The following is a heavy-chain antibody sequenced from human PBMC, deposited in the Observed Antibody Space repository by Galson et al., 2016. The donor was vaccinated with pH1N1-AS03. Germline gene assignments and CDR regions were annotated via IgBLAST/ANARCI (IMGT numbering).Heavy chain of an antibody. CDR2: INADNTDT. CDR1: GYTFTNYA. J-gene: IGHJ4*02. V-gene: IGHV1-3*01. CDR3: ARTNYYHSSGDY. D-gene: IGHD3-22*01. Sequence: SVKVSCKASGYTFTNYAVHWVRQAPGQRLEWMGWINADNTDTKYSQKFQDRVTITRDTFATTAYMELSSLRSEDTAVYCCARTNYYHSSGDYWGQGTLVTVSS.